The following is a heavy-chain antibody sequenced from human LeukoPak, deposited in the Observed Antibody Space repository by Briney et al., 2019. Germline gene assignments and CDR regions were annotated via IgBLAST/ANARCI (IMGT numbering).Heavy chain of an antibody. D-gene: IGHD2-2*01. V-gene: IGHV5-51*01. CDR3: RALGYCVCPSCYYGVDV. Sequence: GESLKISCNGSGYSFTSHWIGWVRQMPGKGLEWMGIIYPGDSDTRYSPSFQGQVTISADKSISTAYLQWSSLKAPYTAIYNSRALGYCVCPSCYYGVDVWGQGTTVTVSS. CDR2: IYPGDSDT. J-gene: IGHJ6*02. CDR1: GYSFTSHW.